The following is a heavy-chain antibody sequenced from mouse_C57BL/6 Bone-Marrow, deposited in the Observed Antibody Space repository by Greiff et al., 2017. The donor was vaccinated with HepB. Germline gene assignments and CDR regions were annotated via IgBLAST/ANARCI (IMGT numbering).Heavy chain of an antibody. CDR1: GYAFSSYW. V-gene: IGHV1-80*01. CDR3: AREGLLRLYYYAMDY. J-gene: IGHJ4*01. D-gene: IGHD1-1*01. CDR2: IYPGDGDT. Sequence: VKLQESGAELVKPGASVKISCKASGYAFSSYWMNWVKQRPGKGLEWIGQIYPGDGDTNYNGKFKGKATLTADKSSSTAYMQLSSLTSEDSAVYFCAREGLLRLYYYAMDYWGQGTSVTVSS.